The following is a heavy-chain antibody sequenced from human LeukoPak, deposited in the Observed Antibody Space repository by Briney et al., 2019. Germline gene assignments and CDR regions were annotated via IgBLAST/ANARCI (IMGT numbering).Heavy chain of an antibody. CDR2: ISAGGGST. CDR1: GFTFSSYA. V-gene: IGHV3-23*01. CDR3: AKDAKGGKLLWFGELLHYGMDV. D-gene: IGHD3-10*01. Sequence: PGGSLRLSCAASGFTFSSYAMSWVRQAPGKGLEWVSSISAGGGSTNYADSVKGRFTISRENPKNTLYLQMNSLRAEDTAVYYCAKDAKGGKLLWFGELLHYGMDVWGQGTTVTVSS. J-gene: IGHJ6*02.